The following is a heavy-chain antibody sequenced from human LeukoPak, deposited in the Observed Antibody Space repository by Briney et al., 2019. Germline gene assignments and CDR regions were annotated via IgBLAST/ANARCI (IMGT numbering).Heavy chain of an antibody. V-gene: IGHV1-2*06. CDR2: INPNGGGT. CDR1: GHTFGDYY. CDR3: TRGFNYAFDY. Sequence: ASVKVSCTASGHTFGDYYIQWVRQAPGQGLEYMGHINPNGGGTNYAQNFLDRVTMTWDTSITTAYMELSSLRSDDTAMYYCTRGFNYAFDYWGRGTLVTVSS. J-gene: IGHJ4*02. D-gene: IGHD3-16*01.